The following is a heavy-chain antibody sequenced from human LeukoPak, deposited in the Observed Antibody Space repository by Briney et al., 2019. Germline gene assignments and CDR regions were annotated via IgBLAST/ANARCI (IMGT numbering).Heavy chain of an antibody. Sequence: RGSLRLSSAAPGFTLISYAMSWVRQTPGKGLEWVSAISGSGGSTYYADSVKGRFTISRDNSKNTLYQQMNNRRVEDPAVESCAKGSPAATWFDPWGQGTLVSVSS. CDR2: ISGSGGST. CDR1: GFTLISYA. V-gene: IGHV3-23*01. CDR3: AKGSPAATWFDP. D-gene: IGHD2-2*01. J-gene: IGHJ5*02.